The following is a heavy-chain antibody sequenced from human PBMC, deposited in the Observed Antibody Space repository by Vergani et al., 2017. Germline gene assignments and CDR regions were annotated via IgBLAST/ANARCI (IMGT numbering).Heavy chain of an antibody. CDR1: GFSLRTSGVG. V-gene: IGHV2-5*01. J-gene: IGHJ4*02. CDR3: AHRVRVDIVATIYFDY. CDR2: IYWNDDK. D-gene: IGHD5-12*01. Sequence: QITLKESGPKLVKPTQTLTLTCTFSGFSLRTSGVGVGWIRQPPGKALEWLALIYWNDDKRDSPSLKSRLTITKDTSKNQVVLTMTNMDPVDTATYYCAHRVRVDIVATIYFDYWGQGTLVTVSS.